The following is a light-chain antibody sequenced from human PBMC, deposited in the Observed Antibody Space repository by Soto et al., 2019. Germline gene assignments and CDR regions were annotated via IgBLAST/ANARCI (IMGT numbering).Light chain of an antibody. CDR1: QNVRSDY. Sequence: EIVLTQSPATLSLSPGDRATLSCRASQNVRSDYFAWYQQKPGQAPRVIIFGVSTRASATPDRFRGSGSGTYFTLTISRLEPEDFAVYYCQQYGAPPLTFGPGTKVD. V-gene: IGKV3-20*01. J-gene: IGKJ3*01. CDR2: GVS. CDR3: QQYGAPPLT.